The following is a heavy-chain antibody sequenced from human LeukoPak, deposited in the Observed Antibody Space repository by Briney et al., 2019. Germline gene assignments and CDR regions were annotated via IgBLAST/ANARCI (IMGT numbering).Heavy chain of an antibody. CDR2: IIPIFGTA. CDR1: GGTFSSYA. CDR3: ARDGPRSSSPSSPNDY. J-gene: IGHJ4*02. D-gene: IGHD6-13*01. Sequence: SVKVSCKASGGTFSSYAISWVRQAPGQGLEWMGGIIPIFGTANYAQKLQGRVTITADASTSTAYMELSSLRSEDTAVSSCARDGPRSSSPSSPNDYWGQGTLVTVSS. V-gene: IGHV1-69*13.